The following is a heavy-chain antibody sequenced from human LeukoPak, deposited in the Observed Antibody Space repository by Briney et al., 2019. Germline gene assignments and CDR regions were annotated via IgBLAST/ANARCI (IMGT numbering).Heavy chain of an antibody. J-gene: IGHJ4*02. Sequence: PGESLRLSCAASGFTFSRHWMSWVRQAPGKGLEWVAHIRQDGNWRHHEDSVEGRFTISRDNAKNSLYLQMNSLRVEDTAVYYCARFGDPSTTLDYWGQGTRVTVSS. V-gene: IGHV3-7*01. CDR1: GFTFSRHW. CDR2: IRQDGNWR. CDR3: ARFGDPSTTLDY. D-gene: IGHD3-16*01.